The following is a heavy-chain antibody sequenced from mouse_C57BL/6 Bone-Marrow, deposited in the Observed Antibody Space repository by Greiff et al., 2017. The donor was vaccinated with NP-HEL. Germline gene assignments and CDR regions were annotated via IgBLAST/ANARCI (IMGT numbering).Heavy chain of an antibody. CDR2: ISRGGSYT. CDR1: GFTFSSYG. CDR3: ASPYDYDVAWFAY. D-gene: IGHD2-4*01. V-gene: IGHV5-6*02. Sequence: VMLVESGGDLVKPGGSLKLSCAASGFTFSSYGMSWVRQTPDKRLEWVATISRGGSYTYYPDSVKGRFTISRDNAKNTLYLQMSSLKSEDTAMYYCASPYDYDVAWFAYWGQGTLVTVSA. J-gene: IGHJ3*01.